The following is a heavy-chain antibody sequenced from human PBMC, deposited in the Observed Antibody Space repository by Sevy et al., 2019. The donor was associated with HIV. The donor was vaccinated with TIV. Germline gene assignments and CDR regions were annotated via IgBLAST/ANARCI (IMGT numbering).Heavy chain of an antibody. V-gene: IGHV3-21*01. CDR3: ARDRRTLNYYASSGYNYYFDY. CDR2: ITSSSDYI. J-gene: IGHJ4*02. D-gene: IGHD3-22*01. CDR1: GFTFSNYN. Sequence: GGSLRLSCAASGFTFSNYNMNWVRQAPGKGLEWVSSITSSSDYIYDADSVKGRFTISRDNAKNSLFLQRNSLRAEDTAVYYGARDRRTLNYYASSGYNYYFDYWGQGTLVTVSS.